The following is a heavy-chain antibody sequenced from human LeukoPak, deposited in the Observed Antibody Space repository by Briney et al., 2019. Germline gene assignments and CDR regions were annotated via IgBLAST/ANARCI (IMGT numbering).Heavy chain of an antibody. CDR3: ARQGSTSSWYNFDY. V-gene: IGHV5-51*01. J-gene: IGHJ4*02. CDR1: GYSFTSYW. D-gene: IGHD6-13*01. Sequence: KPGESLKISCTGSGYSFTSYWIAWVRQMPGKGLEWMGIIYPGDSDTRYSPSFQGQVTISADKSISTAYLQWSSLQASDTAMYYCARQGSTSSWYNFDYWGQGTLVTVSS. CDR2: IYPGDSDT.